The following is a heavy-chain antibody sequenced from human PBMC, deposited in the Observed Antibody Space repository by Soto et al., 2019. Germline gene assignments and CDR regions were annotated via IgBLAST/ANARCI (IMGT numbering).Heavy chain of an antibody. J-gene: IGHJ3*02. Sequence: GGSLRLSCAASGFTFSNYAMSWVRQAPGKGLEWVSAIFGSGDSTFYADSVQGRFTVSRDNPSNTLYLQMNSLRAEDTAVYYCAKECSVAATIDAFYIWGQGTMVTVS. V-gene: IGHV3-23*01. D-gene: IGHD6-19*01. CDR3: AKECSVAATIDAFYI. CDR1: GFTFSNYA. CDR2: IFGSGDST.